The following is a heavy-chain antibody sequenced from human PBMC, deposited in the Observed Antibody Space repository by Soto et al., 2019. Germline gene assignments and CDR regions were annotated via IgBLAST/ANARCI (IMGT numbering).Heavy chain of an antibody. CDR1: GYSFSAYY. CDR2: INPNSGGT. Sequence: QVQLVQSGAEVKKPGASVKVSCKASGYSFSAYYIHWVRQAPGQGFEWMGWINPNSGGTDYARNFQARVTMTRDTSISTAYMELSRLRSDDTAVYYCARADRTPPPVAPMDVWGRGTTVTVSS. J-gene: IGHJ6*02. CDR3: ARADRTPPPVAPMDV. V-gene: IGHV1-2*02.